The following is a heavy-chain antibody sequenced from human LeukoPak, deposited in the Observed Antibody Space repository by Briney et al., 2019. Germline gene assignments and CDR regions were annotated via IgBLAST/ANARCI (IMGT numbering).Heavy chain of an antibody. Sequence: PSETLSLTCAVYGGSLSGYYWSWIRQPPGKGLEWIGEINHSGSTNYNPSLKSRVTISVDTSKNQFSLKLSSVTAAGTAVYYCARFRRNYDILTGYYTSYYMDVWGKGTTVTVSS. CDR2: INHSGST. J-gene: IGHJ6*03. V-gene: IGHV4-34*01. CDR3: ARFRRNYDILTGYYTSYYMDV. CDR1: GGSLSGYY. D-gene: IGHD3-9*01.